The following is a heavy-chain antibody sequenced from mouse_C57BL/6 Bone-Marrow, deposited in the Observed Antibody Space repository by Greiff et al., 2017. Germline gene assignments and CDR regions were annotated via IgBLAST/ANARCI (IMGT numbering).Heavy chain of an antibody. D-gene: IGHD1-1*01. Sequence: VQLQQSGAELVRPGASVKLSCTASGFNIKDDYMHWVKQRPEQGLEWIGWIDPENGDTEYASKFQGKATITADTSSNTAYLQLSSLTSEDTAVYYCKGPFYYGSSYWYFDVWGTGTTVTVSS. CDR1: GFNIKDDY. J-gene: IGHJ1*03. CDR2: IDPENGDT. V-gene: IGHV14-4*01. CDR3: KGPFYYGSSYWYFDV.